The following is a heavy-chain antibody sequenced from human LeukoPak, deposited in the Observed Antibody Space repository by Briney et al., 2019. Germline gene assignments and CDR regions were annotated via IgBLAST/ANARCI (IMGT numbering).Heavy chain of an antibody. CDR2: ISYDGSNQ. V-gene: IGHV3-30-3*01. Sequence: GGSLRLSCAASRFTFSNYAMHWVRQAPGKGLEWVAVISYDGSNQQYADSVKGRFTISRDNPKNTVYLQMNNLRPEDTAVYYCARDATVTTNTFDYWGQGTLVTVSS. CDR1: RFTFSNYA. CDR3: ARDATVTTNTFDY. D-gene: IGHD4-17*01. J-gene: IGHJ4*02.